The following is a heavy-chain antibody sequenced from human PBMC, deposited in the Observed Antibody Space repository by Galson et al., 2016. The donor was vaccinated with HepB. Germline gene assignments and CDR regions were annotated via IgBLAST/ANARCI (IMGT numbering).Heavy chain of an antibody. CDR1: GFSLSSSGMS. V-gene: IGHV2-70*11. CDR3: ARTPRFAGRAYYFDY. CDR2: IARDDDK. Sequence: PALVKPTQTLTLTCTFSGFSLSSSGMSVSWIRQPPGKALEWLARIARDDDKYYTTSLETRLTLSKETSKNQVVLTMTNMVPVDTATYYCARTPRFAGRAYYFDYWGQGTLVTVSS. J-gene: IGHJ4*02. D-gene: IGHD2-21*01.